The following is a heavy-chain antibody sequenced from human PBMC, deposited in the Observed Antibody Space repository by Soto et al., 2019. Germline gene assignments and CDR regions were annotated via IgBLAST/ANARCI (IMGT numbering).Heavy chain of an antibody. CDR3: STGGYFLDY. D-gene: IGHD3-10*01. CDR1: GLTFSNYA. V-gene: IGHV3-23*01. Sequence: GGSLRLSCATSGLTFSNYAMSWVRQAPGGGLEWVSSMSGSSSTTDYAAPVKGRFTISRDDSKNTVYLQMNYLTTEDTAVYYCSTGGYFLDYWGQGTLVTVSS. CDR2: MSGSSSTT. J-gene: IGHJ4*02.